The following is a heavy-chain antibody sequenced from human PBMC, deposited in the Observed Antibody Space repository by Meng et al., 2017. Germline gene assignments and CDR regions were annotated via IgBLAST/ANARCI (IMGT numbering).Heavy chain of an antibody. CDR1: GYSISSGYY. D-gene: IGHD6-13*01. V-gene: IGHV4-38-2*02. Sequence: SETLSLTCTVSGYSISSGYYWGWIRQPPGKRLEWIGSIYHSGSTYYNPSLKSRVTISVDTSKNQFSLKLSSVTAADTAVYYCARELAAAGPIDYWGQGTLVTVSS. CDR2: IYHSGST. CDR3: ARELAAAGPIDY. J-gene: IGHJ4*02.